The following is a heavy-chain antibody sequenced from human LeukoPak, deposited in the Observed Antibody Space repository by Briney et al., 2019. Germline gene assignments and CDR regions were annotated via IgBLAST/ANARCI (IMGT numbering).Heavy chain of an antibody. CDR1: GFSFSTSE. V-gene: IGHV3-48*03. D-gene: IGHD3-22*01. CDR3: ARETRDSSGLGAFDI. CDR2: ISTTGSGI. Sequence: GGSLRLSCVASGFSFSTSEMSWVRQAPGKGLEWLSYISTTGSGIIYADSVKGRFTMSRDNAKNSLFLQMNSLRAEDTAVYYCARETRDSSGLGAFDIWGRGTMVTVSS. J-gene: IGHJ3*02.